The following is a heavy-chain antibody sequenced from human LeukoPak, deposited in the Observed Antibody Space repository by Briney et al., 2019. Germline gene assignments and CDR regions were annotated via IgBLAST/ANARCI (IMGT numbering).Heavy chain of an antibody. CDR1: VGTFSSYT. CDR3: ASEYQLLNYYYYGMDV. D-gene: IGHD2-2*01. V-gene: IGHV1-69*02. Sequence: SVNVSCKASVGTFSSYTISWVRHAPGQGLDWMGRIIPIFGIANYAQKFQGRVTITADKSTSTAYMDLSSLRSEDTAVYYCASEYQLLNYYYYGMDVWGQGTTVTVSS. CDR2: IIPIFGIA. J-gene: IGHJ6*02.